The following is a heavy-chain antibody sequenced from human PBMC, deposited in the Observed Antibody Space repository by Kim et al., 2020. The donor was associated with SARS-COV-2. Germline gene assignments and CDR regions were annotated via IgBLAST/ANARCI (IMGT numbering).Heavy chain of an antibody. V-gene: IGHV4-30-4*01. Sequence: SETLSLTCTVSGGSISSGDYYWSWIRQPPGKGLEWIGYIYYSGSTYYNPSLKSRVTISVDTSKNQFSLKLSSVTAADTAVYYCARVVTMVRGVRFYWFDPWGQGTLVTVSS. CDR3: ARVVTMVRGVRFYWFDP. D-gene: IGHD3-10*01. CDR2: IYYSGST. CDR1: GGSISSGDYY. J-gene: IGHJ5*02.